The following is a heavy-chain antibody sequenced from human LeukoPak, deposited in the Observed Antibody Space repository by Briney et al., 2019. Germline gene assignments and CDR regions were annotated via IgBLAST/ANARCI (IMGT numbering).Heavy chain of an antibody. Sequence: ASVKVSCKASGGTFSSYAISWVRQAPGQGLEWMGGIIPIFGTANYAQKFQGRVTITADKSTSTAYMELSSLRSEDTAVYYCASSSGFLRGDNWFDPWGQGTLVTISS. D-gene: IGHD6-19*01. J-gene: IGHJ5*02. CDR3: ASSSGFLRGDNWFDP. CDR2: IIPIFGTA. V-gene: IGHV1-69*06. CDR1: GGTFSSYA.